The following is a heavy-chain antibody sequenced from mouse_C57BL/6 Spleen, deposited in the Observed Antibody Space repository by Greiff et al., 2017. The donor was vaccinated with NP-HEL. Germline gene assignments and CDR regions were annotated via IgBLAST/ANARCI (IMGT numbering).Heavy chain of an antibody. CDR1: GFTFSSYA. CDR2: ISDGGSYT. CDR3: ARDDDYDPLWYFDV. V-gene: IGHV5-4*01. D-gene: IGHD2-4*01. Sequence: EVKLMESGGGLVKPGGSLKLSCAASGFTFSSYAMSWVRQTPEKRLEWVATISDGGSYTYYPDNVKGRFTISRDNAKNNLYLQMSHLKSEDTAMYYCARDDDYDPLWYFDVWGTGTTVTVSS. J-gene: IGHJ1*03.